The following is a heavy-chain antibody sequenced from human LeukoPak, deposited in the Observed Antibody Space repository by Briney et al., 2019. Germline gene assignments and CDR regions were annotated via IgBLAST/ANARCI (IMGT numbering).Heavy chain of an antibody. V-gene: IGHV3-48*04. D-gene: IGHD3-22*01. CDR1: GFTFSSYS. Sequence: GGSLRLSCAASGFTFSSYSMNWVRQAPGKGLEWVSYISSSSSTIYYADSVKGRFTISRDNAKNSLYLQMNSLRAEDTAVYYCARVRAMIVVADAFDIWGQGTMVTVSS. J-gene: IGHJ3*02. CDR2: ISSSSSTI. CDR3: ARVRAMIVVADAFDI.